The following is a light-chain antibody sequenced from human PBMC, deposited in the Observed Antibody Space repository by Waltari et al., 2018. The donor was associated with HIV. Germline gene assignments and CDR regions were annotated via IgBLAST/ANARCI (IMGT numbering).Light chain of an antibody. J-gene: IGLJ2*01. CDR3: NSYTTSSTLHVV. CDR2: DVS. V-gene: IGLV2-14*03. CDR1: SRDVGGYNS. Sequence: QSALTQPASVSGSPGQSITISCTVPSRDVGGYNSVACYQHHPGKAPKLMIYDVSNRPSGVSNRFSGSKSGNTASLTISGLQAEDEADYYCNSYTTSSTLHVVFGGGTKLTVL.